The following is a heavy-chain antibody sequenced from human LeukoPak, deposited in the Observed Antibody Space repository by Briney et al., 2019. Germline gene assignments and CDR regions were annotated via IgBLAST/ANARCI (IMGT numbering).Heavy chain of an antibody. CDR1: GFTFSSYA. Sequence: HPGGSLRLSCAASGFTFSSYAMSWVRQAPGKGLEWVSAISGSGGSAYYADSVKGRFTISRDNSKNTLYLQMNSLRAEDTAVYYCAKANYYDSSGYYYDYWGQGTLVTVSS. J-gene: IGHJ4*02. D-gene: IGHD3-22*01. CDR3: AKANYYDSSGYYYDY. CDR2: ISGSGGSA. V-gene: IGHV3-23*01.